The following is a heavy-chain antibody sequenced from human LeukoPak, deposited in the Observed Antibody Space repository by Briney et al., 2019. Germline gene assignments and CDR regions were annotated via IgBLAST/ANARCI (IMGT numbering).Heavy chain of an antibody. CDR2: IYYSGST. CDR1: GGSISSYY. CDR3: ARDRSKYSSSWYESGYYYGMDV. Sequence: PSETLSLTCTVSGGSISSYYWSWIRQPPGKGLEWIGYIYYSGSTNYNPSLKSRVTISVDTSKNQFSLKLSSVTAADTAVYYCARDRSKYSSSWYESGYYYGMDVWGQGTTVTVSS. J-gene: IGHJ6*02. V-gene: IGHV4-59*01. D-gene: IGHD6-13*01.